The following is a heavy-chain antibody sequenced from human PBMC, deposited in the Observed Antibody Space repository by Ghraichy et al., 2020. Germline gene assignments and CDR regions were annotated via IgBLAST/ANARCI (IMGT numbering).Heavy chain of an antibody. J-gene: IGHJ6*03. CDR3: ARQRYSGYGSRGAYYYHMDV. D-gene: IGHD5-12*01. V-gene: IGHV4-59*08. CDR2: IYYNGVT. Sequence: SETLSLMCTVSGGSISSYYWSWIRQPPGKGLEWIGYIYYNGVTNYNPSLKSRVTISVDTSKNQFSLNLSSVSAADTAVYYCARQRYSGYGSRGAYYYHMDVWGKGTTVTVSS. CDR1: GGSISSYY.